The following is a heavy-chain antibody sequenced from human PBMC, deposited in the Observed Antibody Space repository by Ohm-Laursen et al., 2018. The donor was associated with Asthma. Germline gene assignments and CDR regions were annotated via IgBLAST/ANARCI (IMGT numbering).Heavy chain of an antibody. CDR3: ARPTREPRH. CDR1: GLPFSNFW. D-gene: IGHD1-26*01. V-gene: IGHV3-7*02. CDR2: IYPDGGEK. J-gene: IGHJ4*02. Sequence: GSLRLSCAASGLPFSNFWMSWVRQAPGKGLEWVANIYPDGGEKYYVDSVDGRFTISRGNAKNSLYLQMNSLRADDTAVYYCARPTREPRHWGQGTPVTVSS.